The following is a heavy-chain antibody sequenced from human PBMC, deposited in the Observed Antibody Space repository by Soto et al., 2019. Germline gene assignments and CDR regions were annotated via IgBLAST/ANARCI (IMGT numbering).Heavy chain of an antibody. CDR1: GGTFGDLA. Sequence: QVHLVQSGAEVKKPGSSVKVSCKTSGGTFGDLAFSWVRQAPRQGLEWVGGIIPLFGAPDYAREFQGRVTVSADESSSTVYMELRSLRSEDTAVDYCASERVAEMSTGGYFDNWGQGTLVTVSS. V-gene: IGHV1-69*01. CDR2: IIPLFGAP. J-gene: IGHJ4*02. CDR3: ASERVAEMSTGGYFDN. D-gene: IGHD4-4*01.